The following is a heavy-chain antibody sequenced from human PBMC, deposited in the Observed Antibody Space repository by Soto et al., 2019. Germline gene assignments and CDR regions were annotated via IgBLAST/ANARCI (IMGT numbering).Heavy chain of an antibody. D-gene: IGHD5-12*01. CDR1: GGSISSYY. CDR3: ARVIGGYDYYYYYGMDV. J-gene: IGHJ6*02. Sequence: QVQLQESGPGLVKPSETLSLTCTVSGGSISSYYWSWIRQPPGKGLEWIGYIYYRGSTNYNPSLKSRVTISEATSTNQFCPKLSSVTAADTAVYYCARVIGGYDYYYYYGMDVWGQGTTVTVSS. V-gene: IGHV4-59*01. CDR2: IYYRGST.